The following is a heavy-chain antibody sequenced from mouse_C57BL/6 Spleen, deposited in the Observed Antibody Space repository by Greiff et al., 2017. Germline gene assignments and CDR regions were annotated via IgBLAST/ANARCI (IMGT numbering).Heavy chain of an antibody. CDR2: IDPSDSET. CDR3: ARTTVHYAMDY. Sequence: QVQLQQPGAELVRPGSSVKLSCKASGYTFTSYWMHWVKQRPIQGLEWIGNIDPSDSETHYNQKFKDKATLTVDKSSSTAYMQLSSLTSEDSAVYYCARTTVHYAMDYWGQGTSVTVSS. CDR1: GYTFTSYW. J-gene: IGHJ4*01. D-gene: IGHD1-1*01. V-gene: IGHV1-52*01.